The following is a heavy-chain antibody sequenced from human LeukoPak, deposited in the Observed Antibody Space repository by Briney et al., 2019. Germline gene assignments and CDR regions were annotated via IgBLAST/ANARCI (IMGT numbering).Heavy chain of an antibody. V-gene: IGHV3-21*01. D-gene: IGHD3-10*01. J-gene: IGHJ4*02. CDR1: AFTFSSYS. CDR2: ISSSSSYI. Sequence: GGSLRLSCAASAFTFSSYSMNWVRQAPGKGLEWVSSISSSSSYIYYADSVKGRFTISRDNAKNSLYLQVNSLRAEDTAVYYCARDGYYYGSGTRNFFDYWGQGTLVTVSS. CDR3: ARDGYYYGSGTRNFFDY.